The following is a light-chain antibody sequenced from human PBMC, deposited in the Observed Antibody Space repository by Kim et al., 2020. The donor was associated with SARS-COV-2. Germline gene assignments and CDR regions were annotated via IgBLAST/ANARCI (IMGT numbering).Light chain of an antibody. J-gene: IGLJ3*02. CDR1: SSDVGGYNY. CDR2: DVS. CDR3: SSYTSSSRV. Sequence: QSALTQPASVSGSPGQSITISCTGTSSDVGGYNYVSWYQQHPGKAPKLMIYDVSKRPSGVSNRFSGSKSGNTASLTISGLQAEDEADYYCSSYTSSSRVFGGGTRRTVL. V-gene: IGLV2-14*01.